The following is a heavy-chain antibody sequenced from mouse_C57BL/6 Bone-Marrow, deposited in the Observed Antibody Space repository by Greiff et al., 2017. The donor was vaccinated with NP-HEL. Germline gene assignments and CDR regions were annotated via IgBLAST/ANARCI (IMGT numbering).Heavy chain of an antibody. CDR2: IYPGNSDT. CDR1: GYTFTSYW. V-gene: IGHV1-5*01. D-gene: IGHD2-3*01. Sequence: DVQLQESGTVLARPGASVKMSCKTSGYTFTSYWMHWVKQRPGQGLEWIGAIYPGNSDTSYNQKFKGKAKLTAVTSASTAYMELSSLTNEDSAVYYCTRGLLLYWYFDVWGTGTTVTVSS. CDR3: TRGLLLYWYFDV. J-gene: IGHJ1*03.